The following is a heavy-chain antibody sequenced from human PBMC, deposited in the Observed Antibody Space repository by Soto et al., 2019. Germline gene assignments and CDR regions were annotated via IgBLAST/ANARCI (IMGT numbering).Heavy chain of an antibody. J-gene: IGHJ6*02. CDR2: IKTKYDGGTT. V-gene: IGHV3-15*01. CDR3: TTEGGIAVAGTPPYYYYYGLDV. CDR1: GFTLSKTW. D-gene: IGHD6-19*01. Sequence: PGGSLRLSCAASGFTLSKTWMYWVRQAPGKGLEWVGRIKTKYDGGTTDYAAPVKGRFTISRDDSKNTLYLQMNSLKTEDTAVYYCTTEGGIAVAGTPPYYYYYGLDVWGQGSSVTVSS.